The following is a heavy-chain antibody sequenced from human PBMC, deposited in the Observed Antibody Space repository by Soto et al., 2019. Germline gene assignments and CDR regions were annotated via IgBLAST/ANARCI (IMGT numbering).Heavy chain of an antibody. D-gene: IGHD2-15*01. Sequence: SETLSLTCTVSGGSISSGGYYWSWIRQHPGKGLEWIGYIYYSGSTYYNPSLKSRVTISVDTSKNQFSLKLSSVTAADTAVYYCARVKNKGYCSGGSCAVWGQGTLVTAPQ. CDR1: GGSISSGGYY. CDR2: IYYSGST. V-gene: IGHV4-31*03. CDR3: ARVKNKGYCSGGSCAV. J-gene: IGHJ4*02.